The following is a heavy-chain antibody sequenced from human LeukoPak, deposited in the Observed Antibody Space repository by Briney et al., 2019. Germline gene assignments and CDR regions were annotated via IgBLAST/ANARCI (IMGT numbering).Heavy chain of an antibody. Sequence: SETLSLTCTVSGGSISSYYWSWIRQPPGKGLEWIGYIYYTGSTNNNPSLKSRVTISVDTSKNQFSLKLSSVTAADTAVYYCARSTRGSYFWFDPWGQGTLVTVSS. CDR3: ARSTRGSYFWFDP. CDR2: IYYTGST. V-gene: IGHV4-59*01. D-gene: IGHD1-26*01. J-gene: IGHJ5*02. CDR1: GGSISSYY.